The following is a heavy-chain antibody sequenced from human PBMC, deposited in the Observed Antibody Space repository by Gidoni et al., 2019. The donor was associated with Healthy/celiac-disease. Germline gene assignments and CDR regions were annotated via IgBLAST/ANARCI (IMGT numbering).Heavy chain of an antibody. J-gene: IGHJ6*02. Sequence: QVQLVQSGAEVKKPGASVKVSCKASGYTFTSYAMHWVRQAPGQRLEWMGWINAGNGNTKYSQKFQGRVTITRDTSASTAYMELSSLRSEDTAVYYCAASYCSSTSCYGGYYYYGMDVWGQGTTVTVSS. V-gene: IGHV1-3*01. CDR2: INAGNGNT. D-gene: IGHD2-2*01. CDR1: GYTFTSYA. CDR3: AASYCSSTSCYGGYYYYGMDV.